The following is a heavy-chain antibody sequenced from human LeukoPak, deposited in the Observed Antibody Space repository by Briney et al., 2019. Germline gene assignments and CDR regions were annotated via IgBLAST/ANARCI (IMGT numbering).Heavy chain of an antibody. J-gene: IGHJ6*02. Sequence: GGSLRLSCAASGFTFSSYSMNWVRQAPGKGLEWVSYISSSSSTIYYADSVKGRFTISRDNAKNSLYLQMNSLRAEDTAVYYCARDRIHSTSRPDYYGMDVWGQGTTVTVSS. V-gene: IGHV3-48*04. CDR3: ARDRIHSTSRPDYYGMDV. CDR2: ISSSSSTI. D-gene: IGHD6-13*01. CDR1: GFTFSSYS.